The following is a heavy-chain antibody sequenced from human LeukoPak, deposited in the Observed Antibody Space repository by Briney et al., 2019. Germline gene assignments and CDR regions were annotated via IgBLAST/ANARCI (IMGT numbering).Heavy chain of an antibody. CDR1: GASISSYY. Sequence: PSETLSLTCTVSGASISSYYWSWIRQPPGKGLEWIGYIYYSWSTNYNPSLKSRVTISVDTSKNQFSLKLSSVTAADTTVYYCKRHGHWGSAVYWGQGTLVTVSS. J-gene: IGHJ4*02. CDR2: IYYSWST. CDR3: KRHGHWGSAVY. D-gene: IGHD7-27*01. V-gene: IGHV4-59*08.